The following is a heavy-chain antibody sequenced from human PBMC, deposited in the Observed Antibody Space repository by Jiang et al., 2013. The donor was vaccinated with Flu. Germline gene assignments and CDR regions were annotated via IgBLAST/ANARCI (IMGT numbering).Heavy chain of an antibody. CDR2: VWFDGSKQ. D-gene: IGHD2-8*02. CDR1: GFTFTNYG. J-gene: IGHJ2*01. V-gene: IGHV3-33*01. Sequence: QLVESGGGVVQPGRSLRLSCAASGFTFTNYGFFWVRQAPSKGLEWVAVVWFDGSKQYYADSVKGRFTISRDNSKNTVYLQMNSLRGEDTAVYYCARDPGGWSFDLWGRGTLVTVSS. CDR3: ARDPGGWSFDL.